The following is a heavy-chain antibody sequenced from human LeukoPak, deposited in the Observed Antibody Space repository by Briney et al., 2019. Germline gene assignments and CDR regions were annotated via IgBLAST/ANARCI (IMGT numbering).Heavy chain of an antibody. Sequence: ASVKVSCKASGYTFTGYYMHWVRQAPGQGLEWMGWINPNSGGTNYAQKVQGRVTMTRDTSISTAYMELSSLRSEDTAVYYCARLKRGAHAFDIWGQGTMVTVSS. D-gene: IGHD1-26*01. CDR1: GYTFTGYY. V-gene: IGHV1-2*02. CDR3: ARLKRGAHAFDI. CDR2: INPNSGGT. J-gene: IGHJ3*02.